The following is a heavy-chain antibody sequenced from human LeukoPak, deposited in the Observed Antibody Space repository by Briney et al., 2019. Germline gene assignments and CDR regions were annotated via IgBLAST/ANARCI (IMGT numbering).Heavy chain of an antibody. V-gene: IGHV4-59*12. D-gene: IGHD4-17*01. Sequence: PSETLSLTCTVSGGSISSNYWSWIRQPSGKGLEWIGYIYYSGSTYYNPSLKSRVTISVDTSKNQFSLKLSSVTAADTAVYYCARPSPTADYWGQGTLITVSS. CDR2: IYYSGST. CDR3: ARPSPTADY. CDR1: GGSISSNY. J-gene: IGHJ4*02.